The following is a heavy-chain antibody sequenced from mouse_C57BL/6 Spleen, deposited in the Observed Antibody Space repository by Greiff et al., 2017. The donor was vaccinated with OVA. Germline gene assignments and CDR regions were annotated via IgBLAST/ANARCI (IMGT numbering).Heavy chain of an antibody. D-gene: IGHD1-1*01. CDR1: GYTFTSYG. J-gene: IGHJ1*03. V-gene: IGHV1-81*01. CDR2: IYPRSGNT. Sequence: VQLVESGAELARPGASVKLSCKASGYTFTSYGISWVKQRTGQGLEWIGEIYPRSGNTYYNEKFKGKATLTADKSSSTAYMELRSLTSEDSAVYFCARSGVTTVVAPSYWYFDVWGTGTTVTVSS. CDR3: ARSGVTTVVAPSYWYFDV.